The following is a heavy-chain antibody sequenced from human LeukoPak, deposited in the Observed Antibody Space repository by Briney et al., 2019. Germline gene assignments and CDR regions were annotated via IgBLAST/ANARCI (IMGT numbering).Heavy chain of an antibody. D-gene: IGHD2-2*02. CDR3: ARQYCSTTTCYTDY. CDR1: ALTFSEYY. J-gene: IGHJ4*02. Sequence: GGSLRLSCAASALTFSEYYMTGLPQAPGKGLEWVSYIGTSGSPIYYAHSVKGRFTISRDDAKNSLYLQMTSLRADDTAVYYCARQYCSTTTCYTDYWGQGSLVTVSS. V-gene: IGHV3-11*04. CDR2: IGTSGSPI.